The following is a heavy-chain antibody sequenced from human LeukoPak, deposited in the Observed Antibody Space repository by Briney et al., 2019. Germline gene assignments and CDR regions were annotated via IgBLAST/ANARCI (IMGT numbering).Heavy chain of an antibody. CDR1: GGSISSYY. J-gene: IGHJ3*02. Sequence: PSETLSLTCTVSGGSISSYYWSWIRQPAGKGLEWIGRIYTSGSTNYNPSLKSRVNMSVDTSKNQFSLKLSSVTAADTAVYYCARSDSSSWYDDAFDIWGQGTMVTVSS. CDR2: IYTSGST. D-gene: IGHD6-13*01. CDR3: ARSDSSSWYDDAFDI. V-gene: IGHV4-4*07.